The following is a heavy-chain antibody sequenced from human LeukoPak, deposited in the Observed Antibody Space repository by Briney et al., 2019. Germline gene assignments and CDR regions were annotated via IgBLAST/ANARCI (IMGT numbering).Heavy chain of an antibody. J-gene: IGHJ6*04. Sequence: PSVNVSCRASGRTFSSYSISWVRHAPGQGLEWMGGIIPIFGTANYAQKFQGRVTITAAESTSTAYMELSSLRSEDTAVYYCAREVWQQLIGYGMDVWGKGTTVTVSS. CDR1: GRTFSSYS. CDR2: IIPIFGTA. V-gene: IGHV1-69*13. D-gene: IGHD6-13*01. CDR3: AREVWQQLIGYGMDV.